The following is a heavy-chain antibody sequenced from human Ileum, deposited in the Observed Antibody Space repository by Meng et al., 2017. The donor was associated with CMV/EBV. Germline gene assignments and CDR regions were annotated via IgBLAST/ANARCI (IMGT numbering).Heavy chain of an antibody. Sequence: TLSEFVPPLVNPPQTLPLTCTLSRFSLTTKWAGCGWLRQPPGKSLEWRAFIYWDDDKHYSPSLESRLTIIKDTSRNRVIFIMTDMDPIDTATYYCAYRRGGGSGWNWFGPWGQGTLVTVSS. D-gene: IGHD6-19*01. CDR3: AYRRGGGSGWNWFGP. CDR2: IYWDDDK. J-gene: IGHJ5*02. V-gene: IGHV2-5*02. CDR1: RFSLTTKWAG.